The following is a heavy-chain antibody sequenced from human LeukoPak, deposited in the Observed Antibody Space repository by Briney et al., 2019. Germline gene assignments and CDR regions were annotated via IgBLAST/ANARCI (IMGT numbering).Heavy chain of an antibody. V-gene: IGHV4-39*07. J-gene: IGHJ4*02. CDR3: ARGYSGRFSY. Sequence: PSETLSLTCTVSGGSISSSSYYWGWIRQLPGKGLEWIGSIYYSGSTYYNPSLKSRVTISVDTSKNQFSLKLSSVTAADTAVYYCARGYSGRFSYWGQGTLVTVSS. CDR1: GGSISSSSYY. D-gene: IGHD1-26*01. CDR2: IYYSGST.